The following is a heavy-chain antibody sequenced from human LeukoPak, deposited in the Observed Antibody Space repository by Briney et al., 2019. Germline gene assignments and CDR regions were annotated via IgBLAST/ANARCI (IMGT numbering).Heavy chain of an antibody. CDR2: IYYSGST. CDR3: AKVGTVAFFDY. D-gene: IGHD4-23*01. J-gene: IGHJ4*02. V-gene: IGHV4-39*07. Sequence: SETLSLTCTVSGGSITSNTYYWGWIRQPPGKGLEWIGSIYYSGSTYYSPSLKSRATMSVDTSKNEFSLKVSSVTAADTAVYYCAKVGTVAFFDYWGQGTLVTVSS. CDR1: GGSITSNTYY.